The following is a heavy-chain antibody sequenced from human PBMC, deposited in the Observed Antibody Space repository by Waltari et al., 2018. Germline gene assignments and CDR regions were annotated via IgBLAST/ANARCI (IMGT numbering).Heavy chain of an antibody. CDR1: GFTFSSYG. D-gene: IGHD1-26*01. Sequence: QVQLVESGGGVVQPGGSLRLSCAASGFTFSSYGMPWVRQAPGKGLEWVAFIRYDGSNKYYADSVKGRFTISRDNSKNTLYLQMNSLRAEDTAVYYCASSGSYYWGFDYWGQGTLVTVSS. V-gene: IGHV3-30*02. J-gene: IGHJ4*02. CDR2: IRYDGSNK. CDR3: ASSGSYYWGFDY.